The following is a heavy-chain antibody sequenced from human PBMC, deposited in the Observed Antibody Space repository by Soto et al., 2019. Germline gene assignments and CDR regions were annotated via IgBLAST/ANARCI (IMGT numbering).Heavy chain of an antibody. Sequence: ASEKVSCKASGGTFNTYTINWVRQAPGRGLEWMGQVIPMYDSVNYAESFQGRVTITADKSTNIAYMELSSLRSEDTALYFCASWRSYSGSYCFDYWGQGTLVTVSS. D-gene: IGHD1-26*01. V-gene: IGHV1-69*06. CDR1: GGTFNTYT. CDR3: ASWRSYSGSYCFDY. CDR2: VIPMYDSV. J-gene: IGHJ4*02.